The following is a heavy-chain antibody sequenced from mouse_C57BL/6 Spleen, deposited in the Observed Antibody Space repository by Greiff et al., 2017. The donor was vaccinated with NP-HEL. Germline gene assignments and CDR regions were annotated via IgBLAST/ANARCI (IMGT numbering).Heavy chain of an antibody. D-gene: IGHD1-1*01. CDR3: TREGAYYGSSLAWFAY. J-gene: IGHJ3*01. CDR2: ISSGGDYI. CDR1: GFTFSSYA. Sequence: EVKLMESGEGLVKPGGSLKLSCAASGFTFSSYAMSWVRQTPEKRLEWVAYISSGGDYIYYADTVKGRFTISRDNARNTLYLQMSSLKSEDTAMYYCTREGAYYGSSLAWFAYWGQGTLVTVSA. V-gene: IGHV5-9-1*02.